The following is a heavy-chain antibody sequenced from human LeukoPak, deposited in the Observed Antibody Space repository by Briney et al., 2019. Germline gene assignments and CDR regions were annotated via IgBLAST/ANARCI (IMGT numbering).Heavy chain of an antibody. V-gene: IGHV3-9*01. CDR1: GFTFNDYA. J-gene: IGHJ4*02. Sequence: GGSLRLSCAASGFTFNDYAMHWVQQAPGKGLEWVSGISWNSGSIGYADSVKGRFTISRDDAKNSLYLQMNSLRAEDTALYYCAKDAYSSSWYEGYFDCWGQGTLVTVSS. D-gene: IGHD6-13*01. CDR3: AKDAYSSSWYEGYFDC. CDR2: ISWNSGSI.